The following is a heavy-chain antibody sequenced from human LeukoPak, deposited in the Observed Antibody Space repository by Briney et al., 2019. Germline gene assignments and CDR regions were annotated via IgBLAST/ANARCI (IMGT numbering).Heavy chain of an antibody. D-gene: IGHD6-19*01. J-gene: IGHJ4*02. CDR2: TSYNGNT. V-gene: IGHV1-18*04. CDR3: ARHSGSGWQALGY. CDR1: GYTFSNYG. Sequence: ASVEVSCKASGYTFSNYGISWVRQAPGLGLEWMGWTSYNGNTNYAQKFQDRVTMTTDTSTTTAYMELRSLESDDTAVYYCARHSGSGWQALGYWGQGTLVTVSS.